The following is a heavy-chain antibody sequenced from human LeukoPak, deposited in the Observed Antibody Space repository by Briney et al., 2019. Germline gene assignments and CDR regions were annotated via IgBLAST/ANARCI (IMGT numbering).Heavy chain of an antibody. J-gene: IGHJ2*01. V-gene: IGHV3-43*01. Sequence: GGSLRLSCAASRFTFDDYTMHWVRQAPGKGLEWVSLISWDGGSTYYADSVKGRFTISRDNSKNSLYLQMNSLKTEDTALYYCAKDIGGSYYWYFDLWGRGTLVTVSS. CDR2: ISWDGGST. CDR3: AKDIGGSYYWYFDL. D-gene: IGHD1-26*01. CDR1: RFTFDDYT.